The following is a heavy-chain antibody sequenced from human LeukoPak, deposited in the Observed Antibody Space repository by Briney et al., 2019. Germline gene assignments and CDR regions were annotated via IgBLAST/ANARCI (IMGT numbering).Heavy chain of an antibody. D-gene: IGHD3-10*01. CDR3: AREKSMFRGAYDY. Sequence: PGGSLRLSCAASGFTFSSYAMSWVRQAPGKGLEWVSAISGSGGSTYYADSVKGRFTISRDNSKNSLYLQMNSLRAEDTAVYYCAREKSMFRGAYDYWGQGTLVTVSS. CDR2: ISGSGGST. J-gene: IGHJ4*02. V-gene: IGHV3-23*01. CDR1: GFTFSSYA.